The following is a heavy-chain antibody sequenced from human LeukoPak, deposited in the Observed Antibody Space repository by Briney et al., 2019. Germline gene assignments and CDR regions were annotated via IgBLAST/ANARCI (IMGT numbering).Heavy chain of an antibody. V-gene: IGHV4-4*07. CDR1: GGSISNYY. J-gene: IGHJ4*02. CDR2: IYTSGST. D-gene: IGHD3-16*02. CDR3: ARHENYDYVWGSYRTYYFDY. Sequence: SETLSLTCTVSGGSISNYYWSWIRQPAGKGLEWIGRIYTSGSTNYNPSLKSRLTMSVDTSKNQLSLKLSSVTAADTAVYYCARHENYDYVWGSYRTYYFDYWGQGTLVTVSS.